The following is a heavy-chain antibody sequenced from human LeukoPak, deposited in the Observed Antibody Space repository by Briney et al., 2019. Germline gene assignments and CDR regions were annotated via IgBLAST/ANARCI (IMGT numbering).Heavy chain of an antibody. J-gene: IGHJ6*03. CDR1: GGSISSGSYY. CDR3: ARDSGYDLWSGPLAGYYYYMDV. CDR2: IYTSGST. Sequence: PSQTLSLTCTVSGGSISSGSYYWSWIRQPAGKGLEWIGRIYTSGSTNYNPSLKSRVTISVDTSKNQFSLKLSSVTAADTAVYYCARDSGYDLWSGPLAGYYYYMDVWGKGTTVTVSS. V-gene: IGHV4-61*02. D-gene: IGHD3-3*01.